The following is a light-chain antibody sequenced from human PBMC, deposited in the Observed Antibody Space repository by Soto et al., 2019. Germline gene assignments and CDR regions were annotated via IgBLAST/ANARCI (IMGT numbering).Light chain of an antibody. J-gene: IGLJ1*01. CDR1: SSDVGGYNY. CDR3: SSYTSNSTYV. CDR2: EVS. Sequence: QSALTQPAFVSVSPGQSITISCTGTSSDVGGYNYVSWYQQHPGKAPNLMIYEVSTRPSGVSNRFSGSKSGNTASLTISGLQAEDEADYYCSSYTSNSTYVFGTGTKVTVL. V-gene: IGLV2-14*01.